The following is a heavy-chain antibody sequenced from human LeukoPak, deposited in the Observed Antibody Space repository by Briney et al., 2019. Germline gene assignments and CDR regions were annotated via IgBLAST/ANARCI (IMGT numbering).Heavy chain of an antibody. D-gene: IGHD6-6*01. CDR2: IKQDGSVK. CDR1: GFTFSDHA. Sequence: GGSLRLSCAASGFTFSDHAMSWVRQAPGKGLEWVANIKQDGSVKYYVDSVKGRFTISRDNTKNSVYLQMISLRAEDTAVYKCARIGYSSSSLDFWGRGTLVTVSS. V-gene: IGHV3-7*03. J-gene: IGHJ4*02. CDR3: ARIGYSSSSLDF.